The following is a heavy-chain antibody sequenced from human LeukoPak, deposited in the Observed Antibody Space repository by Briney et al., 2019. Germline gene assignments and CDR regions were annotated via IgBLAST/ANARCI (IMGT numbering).Heavy chain of an antibody. Sequence: GGSLRLSCAASGFTFSSYGMSWVRQAPGKGLEWVSAISGSGGSTYYADSVKGRFTISRDNSKNTLYLQMNSLRAEDTAVYYCAKNGALWFGEFPDYWGQGTLVTVSS. J-gene: IGHJ4*02. CDR3: AKNGALWFGEFPDY. CDR2: ISGSGGST. CDR1: GFTFSSYG. D-gene: IGHD3-10*01. V-gene: IGHV3-23*01.